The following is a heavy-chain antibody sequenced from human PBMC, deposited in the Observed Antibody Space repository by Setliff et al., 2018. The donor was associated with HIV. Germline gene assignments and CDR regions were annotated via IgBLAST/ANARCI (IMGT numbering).Heavy chain of an antibody. CDR1: GYSISSGFY. D-gene: IGHD3-16*01. CDR3: ARDLFIRLEYRVFDAFDI. J-gene: IGHJ3*02. CDR2: IYHSGST. Sequence: SETLSLTCAVSGYSISSGFYWGWIRQPPGKGLEWIGSIYHSGSTYYNPSLKSRVTISVDTSKNQFSLKRSSVTAADTAVYYCARDLFIRLEYRVFDAFDIWGQGTMVTVSS. V-gene: IGHV4-38-2*02.